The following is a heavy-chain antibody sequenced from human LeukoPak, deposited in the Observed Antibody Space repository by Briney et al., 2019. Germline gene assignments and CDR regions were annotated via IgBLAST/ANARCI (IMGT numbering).Heavy chain of an antibody. V-gene: IGHV4-34*01. CDR3: AREGVDTAMVDAFDI. CDR1: GGSFSGYY. CDR2: INHSGST. D-gene: IGHD5-18*01. Sequence: SETLSLTCAVYGGSFSGYYWSWIRQPPGKGLEWMGEINHSGSTNYNPSLKSRVTISVDTSKNQFSLKLSSVTAADTAVYYCAREGVDTAMVDAFDIWGQGTMVTVSS. J-gene: IGHJ3*02.